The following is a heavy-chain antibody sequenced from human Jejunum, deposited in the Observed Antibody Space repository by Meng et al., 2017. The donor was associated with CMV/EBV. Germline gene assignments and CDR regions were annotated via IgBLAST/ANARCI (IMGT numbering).Heavy chain of an antibody. V-gene: IGHV3-66*01. CDR3: ARDSSGYYPEY. J-gene: IGHJ4*02. CDR2: IYSGGTT. Sequence: VELVGFGGDLVQPGGSLRCSWAASGLTVSSNYMSWARQAPGKGLEWVSFIYSGGTTYYADSVKGRFTISRDNSKNTMYLQMNSLRVEDTAVYYCARDSSGYYPEYWGQGTLVTVSS. D-gene: IGHD3-22*01. CDR1: GLTVSSNY.